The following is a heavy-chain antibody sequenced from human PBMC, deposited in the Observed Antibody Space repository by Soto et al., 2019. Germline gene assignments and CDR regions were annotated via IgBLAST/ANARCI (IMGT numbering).Heavy chain of an antibody. CDR2: IKSKTDGGTT. D-gene: IGHD1-26*01. J-gene: IGHJ3*02. Sequence: GGSLRLSCAASGFTFSNAWMNWVRQAPGKGLEWVGRIKSKTDGGTTDYAAPVKGRFTISRDDSKNTLYLQMNSLKTEDTAVYYCTTVRWEIHHDAFDIWGQETMVTVSS. CDR1: GFTFSNAW. V-gene: IGHV3-15*07. CDR3: TTVRWEIHHDAFDI.